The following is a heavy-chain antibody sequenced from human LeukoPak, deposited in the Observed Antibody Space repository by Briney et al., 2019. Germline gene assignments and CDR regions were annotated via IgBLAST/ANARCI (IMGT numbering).Heavy chain of an antibody. CDR3: AKHSHSSSWSASPGLFDP. V-gene: IGHV3-23*01. D-gene: IGHD6-13*01. CDR2: ISGSGGST. J-gene: IGHJ5*02. CDR1: GFTFSSYA. Sequence: PGGSLRLSCAVSGFTFSSYAMSWVRQAPGKGLEWVSAISGSGGSTYYADSVKGRFTISRDNSKNTLYLQMNSLRAEDTAVYYCAKHSHSSSWSASPGLFDPWGQGTLVTVSS.